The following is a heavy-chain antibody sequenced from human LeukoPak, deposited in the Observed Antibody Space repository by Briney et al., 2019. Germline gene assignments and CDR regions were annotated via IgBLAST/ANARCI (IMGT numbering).Heavy chain of an antibody. CDR2: INPNSGGT. CDR1: GYTFTGYY. Sequence: ASVKVSCKASGYTFTGYYMHWVRQAPGQGLEWMGWINPNSGGTNYAQKFQGRVTMTRDTSISTAYMELSRLRSDDTAVYYCARDPFSIGDGLDYWGQGTLVTVSS. CDR3: ARDPFSIGDGLDY. D-gene: IGHD4-17*01. J-gene: IGHJ4*02. V-gene: IGHV1-2*02.